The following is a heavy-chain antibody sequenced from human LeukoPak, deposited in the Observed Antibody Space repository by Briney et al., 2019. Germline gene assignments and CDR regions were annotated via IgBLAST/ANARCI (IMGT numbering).Heavy chain of an antibody. J-gene: IGHJ4*02. Sequence: GGSLRLSCAASGFTFSSYSMNWVRQAPGKGLEWVSYISSSSSTIYYADSVKGRFTISRGNAKNSLYLQMNSLRAEDTAVYYCARDTVTIDLDYWGQGTLVTVSS. CDR3: ARDTVTIDLDY. V-gene: IGHV3-48*01. CDR2: ISSSSSTI. CDR1: GFTFSSYS. D-gene: IGHD4-17*01.